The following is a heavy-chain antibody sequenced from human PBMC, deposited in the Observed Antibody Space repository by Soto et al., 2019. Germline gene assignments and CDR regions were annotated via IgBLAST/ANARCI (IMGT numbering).Heavy chain of an antibody. Sequence: GGSLRLSCVASGFRFKNSAMTWVRKVQGKGLEWASGISDSGGVIFYADAVRGRFTISRDNSKNTLYLQMNSLRAADTALDYFSKCVHFDMWTGQGGFDLWGQGTLVTVS. J-gene: IGHJ5*02. CDR3: SKCVHFDMWTGQGGFDL. V-gene: IGHV3-23*01. CDR1: GFRFKNSA. D-gene: IGHD3-9*01. CDR2: ISDSGGVI.